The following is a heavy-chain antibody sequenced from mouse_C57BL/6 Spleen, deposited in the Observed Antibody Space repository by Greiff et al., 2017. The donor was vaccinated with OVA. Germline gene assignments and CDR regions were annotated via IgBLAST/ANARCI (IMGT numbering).Heavy chain of an antibody. CDR3: ARSRVTTVVRGAWFAY. J-gene: IGHJ3*01. V-gene: IGHV1-53*01. D-gene: IGHD1-1*01. CDR1: GYTFTSYW. CDR2: INPSNGGT. Sequence: VQLQQSGTELVKPGASVKLSCKASGYTFTSYWMHWVKQRPGQGLEWIGNINPSNGGTNYNEKFKSKATLTVDKSSSTAYMQLSSLTSEDSAVYYCARSRVTTVVRGAWFAYWGQGTLVTVSA.